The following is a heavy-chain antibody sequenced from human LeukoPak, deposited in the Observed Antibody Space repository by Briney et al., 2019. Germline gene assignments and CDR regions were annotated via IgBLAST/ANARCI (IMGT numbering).Heavy chain of an antibody. V-gene: IGHV1-8*01. CDR3: ARDWSFGSGSYNNWFDP. CDR1: GYTFTSYD. J-gene: IGHJ5*02. D-gene: IGHD3-10*01. Sequence: ASVKVSCKASGYTFTSYDINWVRQATGQGLEWMGWMNPNSGNTGYAQKFQGRVTMTRNTSISTAYMELSSLRSDDTTVYYCARDWSFGSGSYNNWFDPWGQGTLVTVSS. CDR2: MNPNSGNT.